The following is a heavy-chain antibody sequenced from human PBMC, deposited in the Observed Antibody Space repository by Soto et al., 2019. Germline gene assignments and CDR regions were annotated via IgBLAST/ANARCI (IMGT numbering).Heavy chain of an antibody. J-gene: IGHJ6*03. CDR3: ARSPILIYGDSVGLMDV. V-gene: IGHV5-51*01. Sequence: GESLKISCKGSGYSFTSYWIGWVRQMPGKGLEWLGIIYPGDSDTRYSPSFQGRVTLSAGRSINTAYLRWSSLKASDTSMYYCARSPILIYGDSVGLMDVWGKGTTVTVSS. CDR2: IYPGDSDT. CDR1: GYSFTSYW. D-gene: IGHD4-17*01.